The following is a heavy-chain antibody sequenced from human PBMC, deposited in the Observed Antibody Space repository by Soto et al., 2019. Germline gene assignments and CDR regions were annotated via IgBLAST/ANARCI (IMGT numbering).Heavy chain of an antibody. CDR1: GYTFTSYG. J-gene: IGHJ4*02. CDR2: ISAYNGNT. CDR3: AREEKEWYSSGWYRDSRVLYDY. Sequence: GTSVKVSCKASGYTFTSYGISWVRQAPGQGLEWMGWISAYNGNTNYAQKLQGRVTMTTDTSTSTAYMELRSLRSDDTAVYYCAREEKEWYSSGWYRDSRVLYDYWGQGTLVTVSS. D-gene: IGHD6-19*01. V-gene: IGHV1-18*01.